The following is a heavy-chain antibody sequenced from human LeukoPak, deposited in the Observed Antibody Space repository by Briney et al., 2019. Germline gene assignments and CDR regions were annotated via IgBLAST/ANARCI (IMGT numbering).Heavy chain of an antibody. CDR2: IYSGGST. CDR3: ARVGSSYDSPPFDY. CDR1: GFTVSSNY. D-gene: IGHD5-12*01. Sequence: GGSLRLSCAASGFTVSSNYMSWVRQAPGKGLEWVSVIYSGGSTYYADSVKGRFTISRDNSKNTLYLQMNSLRAEDTAVYYCARVGSSYDSPPFDYWGQGTLVTVSS. J-gene: IGHJ4*02. V-gene: IGHV3-53*01.